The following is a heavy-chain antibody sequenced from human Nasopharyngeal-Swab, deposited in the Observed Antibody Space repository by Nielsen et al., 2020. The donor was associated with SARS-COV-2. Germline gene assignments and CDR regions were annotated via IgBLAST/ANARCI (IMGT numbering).Heavy chain of an antibody. CDR2: INPSGGST. D-gene: IGHD4-17*01. V-gene: IGHV1-46*01. CDR3: ARDLTVTDGDYYYYGMDV. J-gene: IGHJ6*02. Sequence: ASVKVSCKASGYTFTSYAMHWVRQAPGQGLEWMGIINPSGGSTSYAQKFQGRVTMTRDTSTSTVYMELSSLRSEDTAVYYCARDLTVTDGDYYYYGMDVWGQGTTVTVSS. CDR1: GYTFTSYA.